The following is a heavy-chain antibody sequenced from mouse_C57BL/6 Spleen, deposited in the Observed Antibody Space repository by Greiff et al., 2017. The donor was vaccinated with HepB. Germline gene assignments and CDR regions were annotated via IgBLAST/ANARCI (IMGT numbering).Heavy chain of an antibody. Sequence: VQLQQSGAELARPGASVKMSCKASGYTFTSYTMHWVKQRPGQGLEWIGYINPSSGYTKYNQKFKDKATLTADKSSSTAYMQLSSLTSEDSAVYYWARDGSSYEWFAYWGQGTLVTVSA. D-gene: IGHD1-1*01. CDR3: ARDGSSYEWFAY. CDR1: GYTFTSYT. CDR2: INPSSGYT. V-gene: IGHV1-4*01. J-gene: IGHJ3*01.